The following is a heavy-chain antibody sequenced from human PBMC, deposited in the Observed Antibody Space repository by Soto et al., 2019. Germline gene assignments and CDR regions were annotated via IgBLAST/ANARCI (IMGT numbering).Heavy chain of an antibody. D-gene: IGHD2-8*01. CDR2: INPSGGST. CDR1: GYTFTSYY. J-gene: IGHJ4*02. Sequence: QVQLVQSGAEVKKPGASVKVSCKASGYTFTSYYMHWVRQAPGQGLEWMGIINPSGGSTSYAQKFQGRVTMTRDTSTSTVYMELSSLRSEDTAVYYCARGGDIVLMVYAIRGDDFDYWGQGTLVTVSS. CDR3: ARGGDIVLMVYAIRGDDFDY. V-gene: IGHV1-46*01.